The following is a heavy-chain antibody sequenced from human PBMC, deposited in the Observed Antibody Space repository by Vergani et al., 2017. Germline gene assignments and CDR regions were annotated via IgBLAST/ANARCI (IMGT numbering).Heavy chain of an antibody. CDR1: GSTVGVNY. J-gene: IGHJ4*02. CDR3: GRGSDNYN. CDR2: IKNTRDST. Sequence: ELQLVESGGGLVQPGGSRRLSCASSGSTVGVNYMTWVRQGHGQGLEWVPSIKNTRDSTHYADSVKGRFTISRDKSTNTLYLQMNSLRVEDTAVYYCGRGSDNYNGAQGTLLTVS. D-gene: IGHD4/OR15-4a*01. V-gene: IGHV3-66*01.